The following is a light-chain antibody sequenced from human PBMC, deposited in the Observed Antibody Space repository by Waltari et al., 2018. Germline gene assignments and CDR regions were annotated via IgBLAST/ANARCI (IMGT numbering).Light chain of an antibody. V-gene: IGKV3-15*01. CDR1: RSVSSN. J-gene: IGKJ4*01. CDR3: QQYLNRLT. CDR2: RAS. Sequence: IVLTQSPATLSVSQGERATLSCRASRSVSSNLSWYQQKPGQAPRLLNYRASPRAIGIPARFSGSGSGTEFTLTISSQQSEDFAVYFCQQYLNRLTFGGGTKVEIK.